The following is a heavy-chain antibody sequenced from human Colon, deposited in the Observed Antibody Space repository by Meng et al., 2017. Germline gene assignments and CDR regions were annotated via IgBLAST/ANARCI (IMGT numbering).Heavy chain of an antibody. Sequence: QLHVQGYSPGVFMPSPSLSLPSSVALSSVRFHSYWSWVAQPPGRGLECIGQIDHRGSAYYRPSLNSRVTMSLDKSRNQFSLRLTSVTAADTAVYYCARHGGYYQDFWGQGTLVTVSS. V-gene: IGHV4-4*02. CDR2: IDHRGSA. CDR3: ARHGGYYQDF. J-gene: IGHJ4*02. CDR1: LSSVRFHSY. D-gene: IGHD4-23*01.